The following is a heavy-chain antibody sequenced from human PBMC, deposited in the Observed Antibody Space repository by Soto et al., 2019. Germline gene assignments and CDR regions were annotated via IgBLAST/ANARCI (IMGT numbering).Heavy chain of an antibody. D-gene: IGHD2-15*01. CDR2: ISSNGGST. Sequence: EVQLVESGGGLVQPGGSLRLSCAASGFTFSSYAMHWVRQAPGKGLEYVSAISSNGGSTYYANSVKGRFTISRDNSKNTLYLQMGSLRAEDMAVYYCARGAYCSGGSCYSYAFDIWGQGTIVTVSS. J-gene: IGHJ3*02. CDR3: ARGAYCSGGSCYSYAFDI. CDR1: GFTFSSYA. V-gene: IGHV3-64*01.